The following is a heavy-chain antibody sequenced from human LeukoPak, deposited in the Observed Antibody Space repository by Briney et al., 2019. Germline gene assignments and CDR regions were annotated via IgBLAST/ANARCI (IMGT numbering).Heavy chain of an antibody. CDR1: GFTFSSYA. J-gene: IGHJ4*02. Sequence: GRSLRLSCAASGFTFSSYAMHWVRQAPGKGLEWVAVISYDGSNKYYADSVKGRFTISRDNSKNTLYLQMNSLRAEDTAVYYCAKDITFGGVIVMPPFDYWGQGTLVTVSS. D-gene: IGHD3-16*02. V-gene: IGHV3-30-3*01. CDR3: AKDITFGGVIVMPPFDY. CDR2: ISYDGSNK.